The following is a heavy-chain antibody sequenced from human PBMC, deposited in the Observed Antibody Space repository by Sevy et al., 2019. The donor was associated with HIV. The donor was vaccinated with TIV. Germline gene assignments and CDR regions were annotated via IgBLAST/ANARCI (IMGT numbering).Heavy chain of an antibody. CDR2: IHADGSS. CDR1: GFNVNDNY. D-gene: IGHD3-16*02. V-gene: IGHV3-53*01. Sequence: GGSLRLSCAASGFNVNDNYMTWVRQAPGKGLEWVSIIHADGSSYYADSVKGRLTMSRVDSKNIENLQMNSMRADDTAVDYCARDRRFCGNECYLYYYYGMDVWGQGTAVTVSS. CDR3: ARDRRFCGNECYLYYYYGMDV. J-gene: IGHJ6*02.